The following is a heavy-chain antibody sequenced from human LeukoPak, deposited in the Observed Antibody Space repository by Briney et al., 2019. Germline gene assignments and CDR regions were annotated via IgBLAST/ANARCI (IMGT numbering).Heavy chain of an antibody. CDR2: INTDGSTT. Sequence: GGSLRLSCAVSGFTSSGYWMYWVRQSPGKGLLWVPRINTDGSTTTCADTVKGRVTISRDNAKNALYLQMDSLRVDDTAVYYCARVGVGATFDYWGQGILVTVSS. J-gene: IGHJ4*02. CDR1: GFTSSGYW. V-gene: IGHV3-74*01. D-gene: IGHD1-26*01. CDR3: ARVGVGATFDY.